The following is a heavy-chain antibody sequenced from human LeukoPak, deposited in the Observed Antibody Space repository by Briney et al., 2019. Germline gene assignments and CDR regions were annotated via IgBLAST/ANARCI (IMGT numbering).Heavy chain of an antibody. V-gene: IGHV3-74*01. D-gene: IGHD5-12*01. CDR1: GFTFSSYW. Sequence: GGSLRLSCAASGFTFSSYWMHWVRQAPGRGLVWVSRVNSDGTGTTYADSVEGRFTISRDNAKNTVYLQMNSLRAEDTAIYYCIRTLIVATSPYMDVWGKGTTVTVSS. CDR3: IRTLIVATSPYMDV. CDR2: VNSDGTGT. J-gene: IGHJ6*03.